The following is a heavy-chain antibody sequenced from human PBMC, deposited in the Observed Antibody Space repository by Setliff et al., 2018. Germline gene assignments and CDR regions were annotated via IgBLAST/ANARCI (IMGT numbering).Heavy chain of an antibody. V-gene: IGHV4-59*01. CDR1: GASISGYY. CDR2: VYYGGSA. J-gene: IGHJ4*02. Sequence: SETLSLTCSVSGASISGYYWGWIRQSPGTGLEWIGSVYYGGSASYNPSLKGRVAISVDTSRSQFSLELTSVTAADTAVYYCARINFYVSSGYYYAPELWGQGTTVTVS. D-gene: IGHD3-22*01. CDR3: ARINFYVSSGYYYAPEL.